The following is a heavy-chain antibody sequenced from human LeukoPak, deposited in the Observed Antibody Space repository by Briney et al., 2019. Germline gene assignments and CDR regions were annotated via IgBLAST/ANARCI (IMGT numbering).Heavy chain of an antibody. CDR1: GFTFSSYW. CDR3: VQLWSRWG. D-gene: IGHD5-18*01. CDR2: ICTDGSNT. J-gene: IGHJ4*02. Sequence: GGSLRLSCAASGFTFSSYWMHWVRQTPGKGLVWVSRICTDGSNTNYADSVRGRFTISRDNAKNTLYLQMNSLRAEDTAVYYCVQLWSRWGWGQGTLVTVSS. V-gene: IGHV3-74*01.